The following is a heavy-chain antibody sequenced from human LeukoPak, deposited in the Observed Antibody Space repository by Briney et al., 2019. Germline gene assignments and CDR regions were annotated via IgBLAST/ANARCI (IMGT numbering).Heavy chain of an antibody. CDR1: GGSISSYY. Sequence: SETLSLTCTVSGGSISSYYWSWIRQPPGKGLEWIGYIYYRSTNYNPSLKSRVTISIDTSKNQLSLKLSSVTAADTAVYYCARHYDNEGYYYAHLDYWGQGTLVTVSS. J-gene: IGHJ4*02. CDR3: ARHYDNEGYYYAHLDY. CDR2: IYYRST. D-gene: IGHD3-22*01. V-gene: IGHV4-59*08.